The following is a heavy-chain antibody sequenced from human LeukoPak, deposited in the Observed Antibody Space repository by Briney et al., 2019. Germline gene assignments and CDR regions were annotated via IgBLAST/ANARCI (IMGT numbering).Heavy chain of an antibody. D-gene: IGHD1-26*01. V-gene: IGHV1-24*01. CDR1: GYTLTELS. Sequence: ASVKVSCKVSGYTLTELSMHWVRQAPGKGLEWMGGFDPEDGETIYAQKFQGRVTMTEDTSTDTAYMELSSLRSEDTAVYYCATDRGSGSPSAFDIWGQGTMVTVSS. CDR2: FDPEDGET. J-gene: IGHJ3*02. CDR3: ATDRGSGSPSAFDI.